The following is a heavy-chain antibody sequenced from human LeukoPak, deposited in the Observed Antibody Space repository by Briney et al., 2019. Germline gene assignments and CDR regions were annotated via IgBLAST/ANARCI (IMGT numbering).Heavy chain of an antibody. J-gene: IGHJ4*02. CDR2: IGTSGSPI. Sequence: GGSLRLSCAASGFTFSSYGMHWVRQAPGKGLEWVSYIGTSGSPIFYADSVKGRFTISRDNAKNSLYLQMNSLRAEDTAVYYCARALHARDYWGQGTLVTVSS. CDR3: ARALHARDY. CDR1: GFTFSSYG. V-gene: IGHV3-48*04.